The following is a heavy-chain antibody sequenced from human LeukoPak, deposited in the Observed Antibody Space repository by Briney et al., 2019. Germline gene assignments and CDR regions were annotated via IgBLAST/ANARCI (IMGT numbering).Heavy chain of an antibody. D-gene: IGHD3-22*01. V-gene: IGHV1-69*04. CDR2: IIPILGIA. J-gene: IGHJ4*02. CDR3: AREGTMIVVAYYFDY. CDR1: GGTFSSYA. Sequence: ASVKVSCKASGGTFSSYAISWVRQAPGQGLEWMGRIIPILGIANYAQKFQGRVTITADKSTSTAYMELSSLRSEDTAVYYCAREGTMIVVAYYFDYWGQGTLVTVSS.